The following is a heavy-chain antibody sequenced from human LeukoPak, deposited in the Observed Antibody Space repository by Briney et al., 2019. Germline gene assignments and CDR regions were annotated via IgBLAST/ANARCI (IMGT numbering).Heavy chain of an antibody. V-gene: IGHV1-69*05. J-gene: IGHJ4*02. CDR1: GGTFSSYA. Sequence: SVKVSCKASGGTFSSYAISWVRQAPGQGLEWMGRIIPIFGTANYAQKFQGRVTITTDGSTSTAYMELSSLRSEDTAVYYCARDRCSGGSCSFDSWGQGALVTVSS. D-gene: IGHD2-15*01. CDR3: ARDRCSGGSCSFDS. CDR2: IIPIFGTA.